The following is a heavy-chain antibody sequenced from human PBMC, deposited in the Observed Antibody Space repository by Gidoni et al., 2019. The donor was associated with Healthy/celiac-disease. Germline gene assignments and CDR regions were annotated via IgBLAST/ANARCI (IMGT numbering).Heavy chain of an antibody. Sequence: QVQLLQSGPEEKKPGASVQDSCKASGYTFTGYYMHWVRQAPGQGLEWMGWINPNSGGTNYAQKFQGRVTMTRDTSISTAYMELSRLRSDDTAVYYCARDAMVRGVTIIDYWGQGTLVTVSS. J-gene: IGHJ4*02. CDR1: GYTFTGYY. D-gene: IGHD3-10*01. V-gene: IGHV1-2*02. CDR2: INPNSGGT. CDR3: ARDAMVRGVTIIDY.